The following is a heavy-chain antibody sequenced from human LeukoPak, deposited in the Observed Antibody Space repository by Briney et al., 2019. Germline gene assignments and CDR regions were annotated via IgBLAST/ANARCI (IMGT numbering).Heavy chain of an antibody. J-gene: IGHJ3*02. CDR3: AKDLPDDSFRGNNGAFDI. D-gene: IGHD3-9*01. CDR1: GFTLSSYA. Sequence: GGSLRLSCAASGFTLSSYAMSWVRQAPGKGLEWVSAISGSGGSTYYADSVKGRFTISRDNSKNTLYLQMNSLRAEDTAIYYCAKDLPDDSFRGNNGAFDIWGQGTMVTVSS. CDR2: ISGSGGST. V-gene: IGHV3-23*01.